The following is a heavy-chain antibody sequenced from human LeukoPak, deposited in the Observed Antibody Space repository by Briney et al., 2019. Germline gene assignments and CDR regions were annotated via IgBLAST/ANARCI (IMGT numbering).Heavy chain of an antibody. D-gene: IGHD2-21*02. V-gene: IGHV4-59*01. CDR2: IYYSGST. J-gene: IGHJ3*02. CDR3: ARADLAYCGGDCPTADAFDI. Sequence: ASETLSLTCTVSGGSISSYYWSWIRQPPVKGLEWIGYIYYSGSTNYNPSLKSRVTISVDTSKNQFSLKLSSVTAADTAVYYCARADLAYCGGDCPTADAFDIWGQGTMVTVSS. CDR1: GGSISSYY.